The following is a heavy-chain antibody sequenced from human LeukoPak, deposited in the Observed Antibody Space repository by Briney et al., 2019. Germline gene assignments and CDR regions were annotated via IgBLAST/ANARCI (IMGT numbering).Heavy chain of an antibody. Sequence: GGSLRLSCAASGFTFYTCSMNWVRQAPGKGLEWVSSISSTSSYIYYADSVKGRFTISRDNAKNSLYLQMNSLRAEDTAVYYCARDAVPAAMGSGGYFDYWGQGTLVTVSS. D-gene: IGHD2-2*01. J-gene: IGHJ4*02. CDR3: ARDAVPAAMGSGGYFDY. CDR2: ISSTSSYI. V-gene: IGHV3-21*01. CDR1: GFTFYTCS.